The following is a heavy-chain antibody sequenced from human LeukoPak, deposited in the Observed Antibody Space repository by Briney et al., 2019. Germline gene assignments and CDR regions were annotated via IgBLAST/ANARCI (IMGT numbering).Heavy chain of an antibody. J-gene: IGHJ4*02. Sequence: SQTLSLTCTVSGGTSSSGGYYWSWLRQHPGKGLEWIGYIDYSGSAYYNPSLKSRATISVGTSKNQFSLKLSSVTAAYTSVYYCARFSSSWFNYFDYWGRGTLVTVSS. CDR1: GGTSSSGGYY. V-gene: IGHV4-31*03. D-gene: IGHD6-13*01. CDR3: ARFSSSWFNYFDY. CDR2: IDYSGSA.